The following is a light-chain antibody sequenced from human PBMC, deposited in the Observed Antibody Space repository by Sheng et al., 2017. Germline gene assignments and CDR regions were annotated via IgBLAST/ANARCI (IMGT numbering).Light chain of an antibody. V-gene: IGLV2-14*03. Sequence: QSALTQPASVSGSPGQSITISCTGTSSDVGGYNYVSWYQQHPGKAPKLMIYDVTNRPSGVSYRFSGSKSGNTASLTISGLQAEDEADYYCCSYAGSWLYVFGTGTKVTVL. CDR3: CSYAGSWLYV. J-gene: IGLJ1*01. CDR2: DVT. CDR1: SSDVGGYNY.